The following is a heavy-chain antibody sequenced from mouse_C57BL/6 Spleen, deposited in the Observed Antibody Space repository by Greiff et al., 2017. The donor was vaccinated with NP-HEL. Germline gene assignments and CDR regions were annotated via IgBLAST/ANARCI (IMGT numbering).Heavy chain of an antibody. CDR2: IYPGDGDT. D-gene: IGHD1-1*01. CDR1: GYAFSSSW. V-gene: IGHV1-82*01. J-gene: IGHJ4*01. Sequence: QVQLQQPGPELVKPGASVKISCKASGYAFSSSWMNWVKQRPGKGLEWIGRIYPGDGDTNYNGKFKGKATLTADKSSSTAYMQLSSLTSEDSAVYFCARDYYGSRADYYAMDYWGQGTSVTVSS. CDR3: ARDYYGSRADYYAMDY.